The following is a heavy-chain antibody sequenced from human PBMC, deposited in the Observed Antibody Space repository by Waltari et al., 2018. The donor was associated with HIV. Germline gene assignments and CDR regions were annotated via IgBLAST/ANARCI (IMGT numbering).Heavy chain of an antibody. V-gene: IGHV4-4*07. Sequence: QVQLQESGPGLVKPSETLSLTCTVPGGSIRSYYCSWIRQPAGKGLEWIGRIYTSGSTNYNPSLKSRVTMSVDTSKNQFSLKLSSVTAADTAVYYCERERDSGYDFYYYGMDVWGQGTTVTVSS. CDR3: ERERDSGYDFYYYGMDV. CDR1: GGSIRSYY. D-gene: IGHD5-12*01. CDR2: IYTSGST. J-gene: IGHJ6*02.